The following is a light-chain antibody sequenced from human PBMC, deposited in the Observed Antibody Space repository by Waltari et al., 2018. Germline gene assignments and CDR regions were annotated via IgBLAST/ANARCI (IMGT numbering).Light chain of an antibody. V-gene: IGKV4-1*01. Sequence: DIVMTLSPDSLAVSLGERATINCKSSQSVLYSSNNKNYLAWYQQKPGQPPKLLIYWASTRESGVPDRFSGSGSGTDFTLTISSLQAEDVAVYYCQQYYSTPPVTFGPGTKVDIK. CDR3: QQYYSTPPVT. CDR1: QSVLYSSNNKNY. CDR2: WAS. J-gene: IGKJ3*01.